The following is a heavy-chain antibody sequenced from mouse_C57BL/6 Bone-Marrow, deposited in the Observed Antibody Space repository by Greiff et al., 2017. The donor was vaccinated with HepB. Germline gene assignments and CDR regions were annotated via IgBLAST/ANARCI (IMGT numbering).Heavy chain of an antibody. CDR3: AYYGSSPYYFDY. CDR1: GYTFTDYY. CDR2: IYPGSGNT. Sequence: VQLQQSGAELVRPGASVKLSCKASGYTFTDYYINWVKQRPGQGLEWIARIYPGSGNTYYNEKFKGKATLTAEKSSSTAYMQLSSLTSEDSAVYVCAYYGSSPYYFDYWGQGTTLTVSS. D-gene: IGHD1-1*01. V-gene: IGHV1-76*01. J-gene: IGHJ2*01.